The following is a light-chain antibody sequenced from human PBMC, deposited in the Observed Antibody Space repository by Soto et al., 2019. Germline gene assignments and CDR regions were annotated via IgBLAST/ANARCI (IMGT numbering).Light chain of an antibody. V-gene: IGLV1-40*01. J-gene: IGLJ1*01. Sequence: QSVLTQPPSVSGAPGQRVTISCTGISSNIGAGYDVHWYQQRPGTAPKLLILGNNNRPSGVPDRFSGSKSGTSASLAITGLQAEDEGDYYCQSYDSTLSARYVFGSGTKLTVL. CDR2: GNN. CDR3: QSYDSTLSARYV. CDR1: SSNIGAGYD.